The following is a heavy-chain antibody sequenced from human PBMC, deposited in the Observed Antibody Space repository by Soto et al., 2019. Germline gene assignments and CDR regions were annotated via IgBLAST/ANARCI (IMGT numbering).Heavy chain of an antibody. CDR1: GFTFSSYS. D-gene: IGHD3-3*01. J-gene: IGHJ6*02. CDR3: ARAYDFWSGYLYYYYYYGMDV. Sequence: PGGSLRLSCAASGFTFSSYSMNWVRQAPGKGLEWVSSISSSSSYIYYADSVKGRFTISRDNAKNSLYLQMNSLRAEDTAVYYCARAYDFWSGYLYYYYYYGMDVWGQGTTVTVSS. V-gene: IGHV3-21*01. CDR2: ISSSSSYI.